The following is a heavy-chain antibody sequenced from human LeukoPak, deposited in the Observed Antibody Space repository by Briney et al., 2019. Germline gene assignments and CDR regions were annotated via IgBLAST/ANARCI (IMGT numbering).Heavy chain of an antibody. V-gene: IGHV3-7*01. CDR3: ARVESSAAWFGEFDY. CDR1: GFTFSSYA. D-gene: IGHD3-10*01. J-gene: IGHJ4*02. CDR2: IKQDGSEK. Sequence: GGSLRLSCAASGFTFSSYAMSWVRQAPGKGLEWVANIKQDGSEKYYVDSVEGRFTISRDNAENSLYLQMNSLRVEDTAVYYCARVESSAAWFGEFDYWGQGTLVTVSS.